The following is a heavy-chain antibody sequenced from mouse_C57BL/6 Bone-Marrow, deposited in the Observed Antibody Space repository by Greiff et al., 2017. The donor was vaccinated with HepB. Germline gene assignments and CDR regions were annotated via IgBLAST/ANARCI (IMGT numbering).Heavy chain of an antibody. D-gene: IGHD2-4*01. CDR3: TCYDYDFFAY. V-gene: IGHV14-4*01. J-gene: IGHJ3*01. CDR1: GFNIKDDY. Sequence: EVQLQESGAELVRPGASVKLSCTASGFNIKDDYMHWVKQRPEQGLEWIGWIDPENGDTEYASKFQGKATITADTSSNTAYLQLSSLTSEDTAVYYCTCYDYDFFAYWGQGTLVTVSA. CDR2: IDPENGDT.